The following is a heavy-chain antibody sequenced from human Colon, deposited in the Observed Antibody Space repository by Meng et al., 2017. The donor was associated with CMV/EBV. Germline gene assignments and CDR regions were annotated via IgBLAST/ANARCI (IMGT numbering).Heavy chain of an antibody. D-gene: IGHD3-22*01. CDR3: ARTRTYYDSSGAFDY. J-gene: IGHJ4*02. CDR1: GSTSSGSF. Sequence: SGSTSSGSFMHWFRQAPGQGLEWMGWINPNSGGTNYAQKFQGWVTMTRDTSISTAYMELSRLRSDDTAVYYCARTRTYYDSSGAFDYWGQGTLVTVSS. V-gene: IGHV1-2*04. CDR2: INPNSGGT.